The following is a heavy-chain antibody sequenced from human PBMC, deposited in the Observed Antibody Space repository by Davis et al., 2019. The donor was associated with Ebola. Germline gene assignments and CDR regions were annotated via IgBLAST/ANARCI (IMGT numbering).Heavy chain of an antibody. Sequence: GESLKIPCAASGFTFRAFSMNWVRQAPGKGLEWISHISVDRGITNYADSVRGRFTISRDNVKNSLYLQLNSLRDEDRAVYYCARGVDYGFNVWGQGTVVTVSS. V-gene: IGHV3-48*02. D-gene: IGHD2-21*02. CDR1: GFTFRAFS. J-gene: IGHJ3*01. CDR3: ARGVDYGFNV. CDR2: ISVDRGIT.